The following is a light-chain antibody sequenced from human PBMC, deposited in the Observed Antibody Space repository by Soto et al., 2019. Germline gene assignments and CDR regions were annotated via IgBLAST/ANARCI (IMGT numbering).Light chain of an antibody. CDR2: GVS. V-gene: IGKV3-20*01. CDR3: QQYSDSPLT. CDR1: QTISSTY. J-gene: IGKJ1*01. Sequence: IVLTQSPGPLSLSPGERATLSCRASQTISSTYLACYQQKPGQAPRLLIFGVSSRATGIPDRFSGSGSATDFTLTISRLEPEDFAVYYCQQYSDSPLTFGQGPKVEIK.